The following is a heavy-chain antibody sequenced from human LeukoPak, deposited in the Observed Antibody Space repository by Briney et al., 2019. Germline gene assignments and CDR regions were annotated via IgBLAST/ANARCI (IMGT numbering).Heavy chain of an antibody. D-gene: IGHD4-17*01. V-gene: IGHV1-8*01. CDR3: ARALTVKGLIDY. CDR2: MNPNSGNT. Sequence: GASVKVSCKASGYTFTSYDIDWVRQATGQGLEWMGWMNPNSGNTGYAQKFQGRVTMTRNTSISTAYMELSSLRSEDTAVYYCARALTVKGLIDYWGQGTLVTVSS. CDR1: GYTFTSYD. J-gene: IGHJ4*02.